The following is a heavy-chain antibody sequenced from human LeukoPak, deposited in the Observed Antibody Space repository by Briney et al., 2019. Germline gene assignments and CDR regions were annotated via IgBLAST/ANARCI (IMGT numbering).Heavy chain of an antibody. J-gene: IGHJ3*02. Sequence: PSETLSLTCTVSGGSISSYYWSWIRQPPGKGLEWIGYIYYSGSTNYNPSLKSRVTISVDTSKNQFSLKLSSVTAADTAVYYCARDRSGWYFDAFDIWGQGKMVTVSS. D-gene: IGHD6-19*01. CDR2: IYYSGST. V-gene: IGHV4-59*01. CDR1: GGSISSYY. CDR3: ARDRSGWYFDAFDI.